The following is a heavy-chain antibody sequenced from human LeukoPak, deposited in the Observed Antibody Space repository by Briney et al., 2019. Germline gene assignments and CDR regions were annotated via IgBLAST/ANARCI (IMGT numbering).Heavy chain of an antibody. V-gene: IGHV4-30-4*08. D-gene: IGHD3-3*01. CDR1: GGSISSGDYY. CDR3: ARDFGVIIGSAFDI. Sequence: SETLSLTCTVSGGSISSGDYYWSWIRQPPGKGLEWIGYIYYSGSTYYNPSLKSRVTISVDTSKNQFSLKLSSVTAADTAVYYCARDFGVIIGSAFDIWGQGTMDTVSS. J-gene: IGHJ3*02. CDR2: IYYSGST.